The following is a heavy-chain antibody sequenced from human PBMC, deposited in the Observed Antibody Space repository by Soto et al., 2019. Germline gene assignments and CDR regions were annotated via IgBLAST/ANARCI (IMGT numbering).Heavy chain of an antibody. CDR2: IYYSGST. J-gene: IGHJ4*02. CDR1: GGSISSSSYY. D-gene: IGHD3-10*01. V-gene: IGHV4-39*01. CDR3: ARGSGSSGQEYYFDY. Sequence: PSETLSLTCTVSGGSISSSSYYWGWIRQPPGKGLEWIGSIYYSGSTYYNPSLKSRVTISVDTSKNQFSLKLSSVTAADTAVYYCARGSGSSGQEYYFDYWGQGTLVTVSS.